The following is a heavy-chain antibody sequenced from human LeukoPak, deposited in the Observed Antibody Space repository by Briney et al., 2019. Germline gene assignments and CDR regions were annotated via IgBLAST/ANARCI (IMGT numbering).Heavy chain of an antibody. CDR1: GFTFSNYG. CDR2: IKSTTDGGTT. V-gene: IGHV3-15*01. D-gene: IGHD3-22*01. J-gene: IGHJ4*02. CDR3: YSSASH. Sequence: GGSLRLSCAASGFTFSNYGMNWVRQAPGKGLEWVGRIKSTTDGGTTAYAAPVKGRFTISRDDSKNTLYLQMNSLKTEDTAVYYCYSSASHWGQGTLITVSS.